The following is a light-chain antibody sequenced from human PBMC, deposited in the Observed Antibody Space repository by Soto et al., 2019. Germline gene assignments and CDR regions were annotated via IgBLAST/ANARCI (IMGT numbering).Light chain of an antibody. CDR3: QQYNSYSPYT. CDR2: KAS. J-gene: IGKJ2*01. Sequence: DIQMTQSPSTLSASVGDRVTITCRASQSISSWLAWYQQKPGKAPKLLIYKASSLESGVPSRFSASGPGTEFTLTISSLQPDDFATYYCQQYNSYSPYTFGQGTKLEIK. V-gene: IGKV1-5*03. CDR1: QSISSW.